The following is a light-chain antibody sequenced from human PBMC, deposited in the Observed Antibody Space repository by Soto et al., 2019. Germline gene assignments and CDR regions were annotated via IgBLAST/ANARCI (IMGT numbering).Light chain of an antibody. CDR2: EVT. CDR3: CSYRSSRTWV. CDR1: SSDIGSYNY. V-gene: IGLV2-14*01. J-gene: IGLJ3*02. Sequence: QSALTQPASVSGSPGQSITISCTGTSSDIGSYNYVSWYQHYPGKAPRLRIYEVTNRPSGVSNRFSGSKSGNTASLTISGLQAEDDADYYCCSYRSSRTWVFGGGTTLTVL.